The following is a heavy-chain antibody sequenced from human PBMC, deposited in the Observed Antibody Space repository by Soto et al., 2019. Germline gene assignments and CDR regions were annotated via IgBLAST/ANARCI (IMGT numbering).Heavy chain of an antibody. CDR1: GFTFSSYA. V-gene: IGHV3-23*01. CDR2: ISGSGGST. CDR3: AKDLNTMVRGVINPWYFDY. D-gene: IGHD3-10*01. Sequence: GGSLILSCAASGFTFSSYAMSWVRQAPGKGLEWVSAISGSGGSTYYADSVKGRFTISRDNSKNTLYLQMNSLRAEDTAVYYYAKDLNTMVRGVINPWYFDYWGQGTLVTVSS. J-gene: IGHJ4*02.